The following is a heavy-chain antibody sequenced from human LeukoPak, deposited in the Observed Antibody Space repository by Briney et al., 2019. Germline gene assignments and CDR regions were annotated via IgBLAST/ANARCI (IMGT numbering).Heavy chain of an antibody. V-gene: IGHV3-23*01. CDR3: AKDRILANFAGGFDY. CDR1: GITFSSYA. Sequence: GGSLRLSCVVSGITFSSYAMNWVRQAPGKGLEWVSGISPSGDSTFYADPVKGRFTISRDNSKNTLYFQLHSLRAEDTALYYCAKDRILANFAGGFDYWGQGTPVTVSS. CDR2: ISPSGDST. D-gene: IGHD1-26*01. J-gene: IGHJ4*02.